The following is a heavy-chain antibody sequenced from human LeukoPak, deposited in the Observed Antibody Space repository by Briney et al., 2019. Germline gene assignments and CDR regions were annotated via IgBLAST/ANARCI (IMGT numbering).Heavy chain of an antibody. D-gene: IGHD3-3*01. V-gene: IGHV4-30-2*01. J-gene: IGHJ4*02. CDR2: IYHSGST. CDR3: ARVSYDFWSGYYPYFDY. Sequence: PSETLSLTCAVSGGSISSGGYSWSWIRQPPGKGLEWIGYIYHSGSTYYNPSLKSRVTISVDRSKNQFSLKLSSVTAADTAVYYCARVSYDFWSGYYPYFDYWGQGTLVTVSS. CDR1: GGSISSGGYS.